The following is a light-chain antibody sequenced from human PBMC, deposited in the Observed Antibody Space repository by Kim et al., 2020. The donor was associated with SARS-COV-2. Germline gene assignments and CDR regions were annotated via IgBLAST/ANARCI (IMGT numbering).Light chain of an antibody. Sequence: PGKTARVSLGGNSIGSKSVHWYQQKSGQAPGLVIYYDRDRPSGIPERFSGSNSGNTATLTISRVEAGDEADYYCQVWDSSSDHRVVFGGGTQLTVL. J-gene: IGLJ2*01. CDR1: SIGSKS. CDR3: QVWDSSSDHRVV. CDR2: YDR. V-gene: IGLV3-21*04.